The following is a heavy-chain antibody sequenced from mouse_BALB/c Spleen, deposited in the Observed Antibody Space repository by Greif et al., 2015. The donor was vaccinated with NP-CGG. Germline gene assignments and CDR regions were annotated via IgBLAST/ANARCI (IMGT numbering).Heavy chain of an antibody. J-gene: IGHJ2*01. Sequence: VQLQRSGAELVKPGASVKLSCTASGFNIKDTYMHWVKQRPEQGLEWIGRIDPANGNTKYDPKFQGKATITADTSSNTAYLQLSSLTSEDTAVYYCASIYYGYDGDYWGQDTTLTVSS. CDR1: GFNIKDTY. CDR2: IDPANGNT. D-gene: IGHD2-2*01. V-gene: IGHV14-3*02. CDR3: ASIYYGYDGDY.